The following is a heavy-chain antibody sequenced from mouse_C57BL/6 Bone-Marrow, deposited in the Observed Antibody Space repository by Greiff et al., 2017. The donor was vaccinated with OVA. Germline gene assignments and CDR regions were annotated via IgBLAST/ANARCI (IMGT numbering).Heavy chain of an antibody. J-gene: IGHJ2*01. CDR2: IYPGDGDT. CDR3: AVTGDY. V-gene: IGHV1-82*01. CDR1: GYAFSSSW. Sequence: QVQLQQSGPELVKPGASVKISCKASGYAFSSSWMNWVKQRPGKGLEWIGRIYPGDGDTNYNGKFKGKATLTADKSSSTASMQLSSLTSEDSAVYFCAVTGDYWGQGTTLTVSS. D-gene: IGHD2-1*01.